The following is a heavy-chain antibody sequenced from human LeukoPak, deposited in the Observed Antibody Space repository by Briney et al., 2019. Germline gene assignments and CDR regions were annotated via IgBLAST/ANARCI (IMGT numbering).Heavy chain of an antibody. CDR3: ARAVGYFDWLPLFDY. D-gene: IGHD3-9*01. J-gene: IGHJ4*02. CDR1: GGSISSSSYY. V-gene: IGHV4-39*01. Sequence: NPSETLSLTCTVSGGSISSSSYYWGWIRQPPGKGLEWIGSIYYSGSTYYNPSLKSRVTISVDTSKNQFSLKLSSVTAADTAVYYCARAVGYFDWLPLFDYWGQGTLATVSS. CDR2: IYYSGST.